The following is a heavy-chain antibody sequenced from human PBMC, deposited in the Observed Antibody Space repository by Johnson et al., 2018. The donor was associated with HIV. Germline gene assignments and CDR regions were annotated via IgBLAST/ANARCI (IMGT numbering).Heavy chain of an antibody. D-gene: IGHD3-16*01. Sequence: VQLVESGGGLVQPGGSLTLSCAASGFTFSHYWMHWVRQAPGKGLVWVSRMNSDGSSTTYADSVKGRFTISRDNAKNTLYLQMKTLRAEDTAIYYCAREKERTRLGALEVWGQGTVVTVSA. CDR3: AREKERTRLGALEV. CDR1: GFTFSHYW. CDR2: MNSDGSST. J-gene: IGHJ3*01. V-gene: IGHV3-74*03.